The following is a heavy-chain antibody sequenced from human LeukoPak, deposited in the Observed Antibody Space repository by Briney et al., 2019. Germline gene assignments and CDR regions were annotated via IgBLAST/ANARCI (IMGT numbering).Heavy chain of an antibody. CDR2: FDPEDGET. D-gene: IGHD2-2*01. J-gene: IGHJ4*02. CDR1: GYTLTELS. Sequence: ASVKVSCKVSGYTLTELSMRWVRQAPGKGLEWMGGFDPEDGETIYAQKMQGRITMTEDTSTDTAYMELSSLRSEDPAVYYCATFGVAQYCSSTSCYLSGGYWGQGTLVTVSS. CDR3: ATFGVAQYCSSTSCYLSGGY. V-gene: IGHV1-24*01.